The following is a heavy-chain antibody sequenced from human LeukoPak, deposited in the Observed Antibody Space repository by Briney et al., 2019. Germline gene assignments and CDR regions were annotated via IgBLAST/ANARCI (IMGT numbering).Heavy chain of an antibody. CDR3: ARGPPRGKDYYMDV. J-gene: IGHJ6*03. V-gene: IGHV3-13*01. CDR2: IGTASDT. D-gene: IGHD1-1*01. CDR1: GFTFSSFD. Sequence: GGSLRLSCAASGFTFSSFDMHWVRHPTGQGLEWVSTIGTASDTYYPGSVEGRFTLSRDNAKCTLYLQMNSLTAGDTAVYYCARGPPRGKDYYMDVCGKGTTVTLSS.